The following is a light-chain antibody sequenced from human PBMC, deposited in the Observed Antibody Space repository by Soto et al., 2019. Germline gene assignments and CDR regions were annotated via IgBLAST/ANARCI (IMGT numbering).Light chain of an antibody. Sequence: QAVVTQPASMSGSPGQSITISCTGTSNDVGGYNYVSWYQQHPGKAPKLMIFEVSNRPSGVSNRFSGSKSGNTASLTISGLHAEDEAYYYCCSYTSTNSRVFGGGTKLTVL. CDR2: EVS. CDR1: SNDVGGYNY. V-gene: IGLV2-14*01. CDR3: CSYTSTNSRV. J-gene: IGLJ3*02.